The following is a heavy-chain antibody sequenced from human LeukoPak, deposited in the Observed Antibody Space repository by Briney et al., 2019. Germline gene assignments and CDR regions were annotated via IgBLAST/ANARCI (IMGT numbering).Heavy chain of an antibody. J-gene: IGHJ3*02. V-gene: IGHV4-31*03. Sequence: SQTLSLTCTVSGGSISSGGYYWSWIRQHPGKGLEWIGYIYYSGSTYYNPSLKSRVTISVDTSKNQFSLKLSSVTAADTAVYYCVRDGVVSGDAFDIWGQGTMVTVSS. CDR3: VRDGVVSGDAFDI. CDR1: GGSISSGGYY. CDR2: IYYSGST. D-gene: IGHD2-2*01.